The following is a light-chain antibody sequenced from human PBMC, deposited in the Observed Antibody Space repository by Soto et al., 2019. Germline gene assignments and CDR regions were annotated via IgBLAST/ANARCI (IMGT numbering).Light chain of an antibody. V-gene: IGKV1-5*03. Sequence: DIQMTQSPSTLSASVGDRVTITCRASQSISSWLDWYQQKPGKAPKLLIYKASSLESGVPSRFSGSGTGTEFTLTISSLQPNDFATYYCQQYNSSPVTFGQQSKMEIK. CDR1: QSISSW. CDR2: KAS. CDR3: QQYNSSPVT. J-gene: IGKJ2*01.